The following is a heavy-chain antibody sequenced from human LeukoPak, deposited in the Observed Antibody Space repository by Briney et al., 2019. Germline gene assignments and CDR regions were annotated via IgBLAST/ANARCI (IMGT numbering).Heavy chain of an antibody. V-gene: IGHV3-33*01. CDR1: GFTFSSYG. CDR3: ARGGFGELLFYFDY. D-gene: IGHD3-10*01. Sequence: GGSLRLSCAASGFTFSSYGMHWVRQAPGKGLEWVAVIWYDGSNKYCADSVKGRFTISRDNSKNTLFLQMNSPRAEDTAVYYCARGGFGELLFYFDYWGQGTLVTVSS. J-gene: IGHJ4*02. CDR2: IWYDGSNK.